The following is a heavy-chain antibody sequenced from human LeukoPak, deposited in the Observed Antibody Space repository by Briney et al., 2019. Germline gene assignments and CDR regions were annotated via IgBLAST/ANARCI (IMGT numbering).Heavy chain of an antibody. CDR2: IIPIFGTA. CDR1: GGTFSSYA. V-gene: IGHV1-69*13. Sequence: SVKVSCKASGGTFSSYAISWVRQAPGQGLEWMGGIIPIFGTANYAQKFQGRVTITADESTSTAYMELSSLRSEDTAVYYCATAPPSSKGVDYWGQGTLVTVSS. CDR3: ATAPPSSKGVDY. D-gene: IGHD6-13*01. J-gene: IGHJ4*02.